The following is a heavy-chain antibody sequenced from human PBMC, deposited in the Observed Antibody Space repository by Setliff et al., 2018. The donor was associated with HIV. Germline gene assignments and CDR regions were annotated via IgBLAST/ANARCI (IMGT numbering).Heavy chain of an antibody. CDR3: ARDNLGDLRYFDL. CDR2: IIPIFGTA. CDR1: GYTFRDYG. Sequence: SVKVSCKASGYTFRDYGISWVRQAPGQGLEWMGGIIPIFGTANYAQKFQGRVTITADESTSTAYMELSSLRSEDTAVYYCARDNLGDLRYFDLWGRGTLVTVSS. J-gene: IGHJ2*01. D-gene: IGHD2-21*02. V-gene: IGHV1-69*13.